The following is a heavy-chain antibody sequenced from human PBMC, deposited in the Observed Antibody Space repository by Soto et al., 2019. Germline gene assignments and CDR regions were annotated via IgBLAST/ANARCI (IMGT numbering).Heavy chain of an antibody. D-gene: IGHD3-16*01. CDR2: IIPMVGTP. Sequence: QAQLVQSGAEVKRPGSSVKVSCKASGDTFSSYSISWVRQAPGQGLEWMGRIIPMVGTPNYAQKFQCRVTFSADKSTSTAYMVLNSLISDDTAVYYCATDGGSTSSSAYNYFMDVWGKGTPVNVSS. CDR1: GDTFSSYS. CDR3: ATDGGSTSSSAYNYFMDV. J-gene: IGHJ6*03. V-gene: IGHV1-69*08.